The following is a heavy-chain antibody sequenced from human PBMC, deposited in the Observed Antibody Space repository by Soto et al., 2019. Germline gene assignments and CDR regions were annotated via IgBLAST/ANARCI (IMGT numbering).Heavy chain of an antibody. J-gene: IGHJ5*02. D-gene: IGHD3-9*01. CDR2: IWFSWTT. Sequence: QVQLQESGPGLVKPSETLSLTCTVSGGSLSPYYWSWVRQPPGKGLEWIGFIWFSWTTTYNPSLRRRVTMSIDTSKNQPSLQLNSVTAADTAVYYCARESSGNNNHNWFDPWGLGTLVNVSA. V-gene: IGHV4-59*01. CDR1: GGSLSPYY. CDR3: ARESSGNNNHNWFDP.